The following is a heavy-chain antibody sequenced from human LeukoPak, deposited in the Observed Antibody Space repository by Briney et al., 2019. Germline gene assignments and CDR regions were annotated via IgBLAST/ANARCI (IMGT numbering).Heavy chain of an antibody. J-gene: IGHJ2*01. CDR1: GYTLTELS. D-gene: IGHD4-17*01. CDR3: ATDFYGDTYWYFDL. Sequence: ASVKVYCKVSGYTLTELSMHWVRQAPGKGLEWMGGFDPEDGETIYAQKFQGRVTMTEDTSTDTAYMELSSLRSEDTAVYYCATDFYGDTYWYFDLWGRGTLVTVSS. V-gene: IGHV1-24*01. CDR2: FDPEDGET.